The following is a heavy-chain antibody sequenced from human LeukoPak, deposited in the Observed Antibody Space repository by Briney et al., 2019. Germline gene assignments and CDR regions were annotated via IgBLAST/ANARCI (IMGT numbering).Heavy chain of an antibody. J-gene: IGHJ3*02. Sequence: PSETLSLTCTVSGYSISSGYYWGWIRQPPGKGLEWIGSIYHSGRTFYNPSLKSRVTISVDTSKNQFSLKLSSVTAADTAVYYCAIMTDFDWLSNDAFDIWGQGTMVTVSS. D-gene: IGHD3-9*01. CDR2: IYHSGRT. CDR1: GYSISSGYY. CDR3: AIMTDFDWLSNDAFDI. V-gene: IGHV4-38-2*02.